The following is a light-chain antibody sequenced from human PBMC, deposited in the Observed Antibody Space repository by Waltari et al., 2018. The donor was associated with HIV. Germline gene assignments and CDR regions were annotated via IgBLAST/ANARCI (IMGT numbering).Light chain of an antibody. CDR3: CSYAGIYTYVK. CDR2: DVS. V-gene: IGLV2-11*01. CDR1: SSDVGGSNY. J-gene: IGLJ2*01. Sequence: QSALTQPRSVSGSPGQSVSISCTGTSSDVGGSNYVSCYQQHPDKAPKLMIYDVSQRPAGVPDRVSGSKSGNTASLTISGLQAEDEADYYCCSYAGIYTYVKFGGGTKLTVL.